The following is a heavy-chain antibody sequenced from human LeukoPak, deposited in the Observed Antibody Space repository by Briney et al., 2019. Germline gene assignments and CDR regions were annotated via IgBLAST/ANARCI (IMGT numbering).Heavy chain of an antibody. Sequence: PGGSLRLSCAASGFTFRDYYMTWIRQAPGKGLEWISYISRSGNTLYYADSMEGRFTISRDNAKNSLYLQMNSLRAEDTAVYYCAREVVIFPDYYYYGMDVWGQGTTVTVSS. V-gene: IGHV3-11*01. CDR3: AREVVIFPDYYYYGMDV. CDR2: ISRSGNTL. D-gene: IGHD3-9*01. J-gene: IGHJ6*02. CDR1: GFTFRDYY.